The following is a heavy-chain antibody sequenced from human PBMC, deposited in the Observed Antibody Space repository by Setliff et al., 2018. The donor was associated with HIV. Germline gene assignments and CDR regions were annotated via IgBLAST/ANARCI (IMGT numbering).Heavy chain of an antibody. Sequence: GSLRLSCAASGFSFGSYGFHWVRQAPGKGLEWLTFIRYDGTIEYYADSVKGRFTISRDNAKNSLYLQMNSLRAEDTAVYYCARIPYSDSFFDSWGQGTLVTVSS. CDR3: ARIPYSDSFFDS. D-gene: IGHD4-17*01. J-gene: IGHJ4*02. CDR1: GFSFGSYG. V-gene: IGHV3-30*02. CDR2: IRYDGTIE.